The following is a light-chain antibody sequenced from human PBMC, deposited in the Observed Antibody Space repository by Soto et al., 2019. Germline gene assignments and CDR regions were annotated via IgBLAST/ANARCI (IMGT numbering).Light chain of an antibody. CDR3: CSYAGGTSVV. Sequence: QSVLTQPASVSGSPGQSITISCTGTSSDVGSYNLVSWYQQHPDKAPKLMIYEDIERPSGVSNRFSGSKFGNTASLTISGLQTEDEADYYCCSYAGGTSVVFGGGTKLTVL. V-gene: IGLV2-23*01. J-gene: IGLJ2*01. CDR1: SSDVGSYNL. CDR2: EDI.